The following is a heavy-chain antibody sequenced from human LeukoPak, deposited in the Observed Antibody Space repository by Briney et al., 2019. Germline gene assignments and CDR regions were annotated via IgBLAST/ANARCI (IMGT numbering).Heavy chain of an antibody. D-gene: IGHD3-22*01. J-gene: IGHJ5*02. Sequence: ASVMVSCKASGYTFTSYYMHWVRQAPGQGLEWMGIINPSVGSTSYAQKFQGRVTMTRDMSTSTVYMELSSLRSEDTAVYYCARAGITMIVGGNDWFDPWGQGTLVTVSS. V-gene: IGHV1-46*01. CDR2: INPSVGST. CDR3: ARAGITMIVGGNDWFDP. CDR1: GYTFTSYY.